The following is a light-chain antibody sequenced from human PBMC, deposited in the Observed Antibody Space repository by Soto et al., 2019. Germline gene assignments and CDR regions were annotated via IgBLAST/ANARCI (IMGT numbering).Light chain of an antibody. Sequence: DIQMTQSPSTLSASVGDRVTITCRASQTITRWMAWYQQKPGKAPKLLIYDASTLESGVPSRFSGSGSGTDFTLSINSLQPEDFATYYRQQAYSFPINSGQGTPLEI. J-gene: IGKJ5*01. CDR2: DAS. CDR3: QQAYSFPIN. CDR1: QTITRW. V-gene: IGKV1-5*01.